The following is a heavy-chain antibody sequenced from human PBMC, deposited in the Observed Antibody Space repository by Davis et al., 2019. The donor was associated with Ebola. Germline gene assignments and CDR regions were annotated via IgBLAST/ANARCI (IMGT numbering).Heavy chain of an antibody. V-gene: IGHV3-30-3*01. CDR2: ISYDGSKK. CDR3: ASVTVAYSSGWDWFDP. CDR1: GFTFSSYA. J-gene: IGHJ5*02. D-gene: IGHD6-19*01. Sequence: PGGSLRLSCAASGFTFSSYAMHWVRQAPGKGLEWVAFISYDGSKKFYADSVKGRFTISRDNSDNTLNLQMNSLRADDTGVYYCASVTVAYSSGWDWFDPWGQGTLVTVSS.